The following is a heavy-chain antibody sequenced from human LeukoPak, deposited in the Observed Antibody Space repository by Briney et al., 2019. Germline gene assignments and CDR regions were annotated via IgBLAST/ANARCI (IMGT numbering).Heavy chain of an antibody. J-gene: IGHJ5*02. CDR1: GFTFRNNA. V-gene: IGHV3-48*03. CDR3: ARSFDP. Sequence: PGRSLRLSCAASGFTFRNNAMQWVRQAPGKGLEWVSYISSRGSKIYYAGSVKGRFTISRDNAKNSLYLQMNSLRAEDTAVYYCARSFDPWGQGTLVTVSS. CDR2: ISSRGSKI.